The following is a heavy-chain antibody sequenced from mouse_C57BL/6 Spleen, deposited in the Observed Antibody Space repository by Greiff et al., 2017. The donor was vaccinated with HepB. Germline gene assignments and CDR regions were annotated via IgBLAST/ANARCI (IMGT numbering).Heavy chain of an antibody. CDR2: IDPSDSET. D-gene: IGHD1-2*01. CDR3: ASEDITTGDAMDY. Sequence: VQLQQPGAELVRPGSSVKQSSKASGYTFTSYWMHWVKQRPIQGLEWIGNIDPSDSETHYNQKFKDKATLTVDKSSSTSYMQLSSLTSEDSAVYYCASEDITTGDAMDYWGQGTSVTVSS. CDR1: GYTFTSYW. V-gene: IGHV1-52*01. J-gene: IGHJ4*01.